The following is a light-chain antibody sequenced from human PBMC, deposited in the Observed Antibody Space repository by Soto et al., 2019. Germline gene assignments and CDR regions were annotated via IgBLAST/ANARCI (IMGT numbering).Light chain of an antibody. CDR1: QSISSW. CDR2: DAS. J-gene: IGKJ5*01. V-gene: IGKV1-5*01. Sequence: DIQMPQSPSSLSASVGDRVTITCRASQSISSWLAWYQQKPGKAPNLLIYDASTLERGVPSRFSGTGSGTEFTLTISSLQPDDFATYYCQQYHRSSITFGQGTRLEI. CDR3: QQYHRSSIT.